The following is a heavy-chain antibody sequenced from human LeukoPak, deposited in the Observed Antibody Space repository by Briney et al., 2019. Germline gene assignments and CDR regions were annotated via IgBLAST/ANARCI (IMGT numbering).Heavy chain of an antibody. Sequence: ASVKVSCKASGYTFNGYYKHWVRQAPGQGLEWMGWINPNSGGTNHAQKFQGRVTMTRDTSISTAYMELSRLRSDNTAVYYCAREGSYSVLLYYWGQGTLVTVSS. CDR2: INPNSGGT. J-gene: IGHJ4*02. CDR1: GYTFNGYY. CDR3: AREGSYSVLLYY. D-gene: IGHD1-26*01. V-gene: IGHV1-2*02.